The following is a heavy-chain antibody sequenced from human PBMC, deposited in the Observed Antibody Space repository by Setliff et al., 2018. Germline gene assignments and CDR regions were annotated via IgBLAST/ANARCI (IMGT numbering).Heavy chain of an antibody. J-gene: IGHJ4*02. CDR3: ATNPYQLLNFDY. Sequence: SETLSLTCTVSGGSISSHYWSWIRQPPGKGLEWIGHIYTSGSTNYNPSLKSRVTISVDTSKNQFSLKLSSVTAADTAVYYCATNPYQLLNFDYWGQGTLVTVSS. V-gene: IGHV4-4*08. D-gene: IGHD2-2*01. CDR2: IYTSGST. CDR1: GGSISSHY.